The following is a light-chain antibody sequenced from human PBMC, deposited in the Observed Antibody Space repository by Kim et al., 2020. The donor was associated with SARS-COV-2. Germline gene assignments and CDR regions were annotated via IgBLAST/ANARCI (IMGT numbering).Light chain of an antibody. V-gene: IGKV3-20*01. CDR2: GAS. J-gene: IGKJ2*01. Sequence: LSPGERATLACRDSQSVSRNYLAWYQQKPGQAPRLLIYGASSRATGIPDRFSGSGSGTDFVLTVSRLEPEDFAVYYCQQYGTSPTFGQGTKLEI. CDR3: QQYGTSPT. CDR1: QSVSRNY.